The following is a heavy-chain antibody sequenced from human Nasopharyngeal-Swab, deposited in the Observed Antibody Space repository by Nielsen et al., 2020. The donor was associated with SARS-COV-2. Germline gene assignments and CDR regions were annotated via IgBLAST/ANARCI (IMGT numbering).Heavy chain of an antibody. Sequence: LKISCAASGFTFSSYDMHWVRQATGKGLEWVSAIGTAGDTYYPGSVKGRFTISREKAKNSLYLQMNSLRAGDTAVYYCARGVSTYDSSGYPRSYYYYGMDVWGQGTTVTVSS. CDR3: ARGVSTYDSSGYPRSYYYYGMDV. CDR2: IGTAGDT. V-gene: IGHV3-13*04. J-gene: IGHJ6*02. CDR1: GFTFSSYD. D-gene: IGHD3-22*01.